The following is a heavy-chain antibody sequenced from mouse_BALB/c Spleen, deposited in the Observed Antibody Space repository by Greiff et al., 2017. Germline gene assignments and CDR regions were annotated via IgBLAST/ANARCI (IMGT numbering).Heavy chain of an antibody. Sequence: EVQLQQSGAELVRSGASVKLSCTASGFNITDYYMHWVKQRPEQGLEWIGWIDPENGDTEYAPKFQGKATMTADTSSNTAYLQLSSLTSEDTAVYYCNALYDLYYFDYWGQGTTLTVSS. CDR2: IDPENGDT. V-gene: IGHV14-4*02. CDR3: NALYDLYYFDY. J-gene: IGHJ2*01. D-gene: IGHD2-4*01. CDR1: GFNITDYY.